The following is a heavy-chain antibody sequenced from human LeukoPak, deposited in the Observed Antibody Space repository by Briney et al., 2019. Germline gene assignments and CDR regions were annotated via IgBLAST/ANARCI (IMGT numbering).Heavy chain of an antibody. J-gene: IGHJ6*02. V-gene: IGHV3-7*03. CDR2: INHNGNVN. D-gene: IGHD5-12*01. CDR1: GFTFSSYW. CDR3: ARGGGLDV. Sequence: PGGSLRLSCAASGFTFSSYWMNWARQAPGKGLEWVASINHNGNVNYYGDSVKGRFPISKDNAKNSLYLQMSNLRAEDTAVYFCARGGGLDVWGQGATVTVSS.